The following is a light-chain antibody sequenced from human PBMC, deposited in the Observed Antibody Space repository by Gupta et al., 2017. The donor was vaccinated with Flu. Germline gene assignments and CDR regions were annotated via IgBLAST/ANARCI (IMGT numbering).Light chain of an antibody. CDR3: CSYGGSSTLV. CDR2: EVS. J-gene: IGLJ2*01. CDR1: SSDVGSYNL. V-gene: IGLV2-23*02. Sequence: TSSDVGSYNLVSWYQQPPDNAPIIMIYEVSRRSSGVSGRFSCSKCGNTASLTISGLEAEDDADYYCCSYGGSSTLVFGGGTKLTVL.